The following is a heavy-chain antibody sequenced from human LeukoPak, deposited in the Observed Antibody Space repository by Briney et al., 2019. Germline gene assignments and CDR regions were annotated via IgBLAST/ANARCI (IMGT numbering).Heavy chain of an antibody. V-gene: IGHV3-21*01. CDR3: ASYSNYGGPFDY. CDR1: GFTFSSYS. D-gene: IGHD4-11*01. Sequence: GGSLRLSCAASGFTFSSYSMNWVRQAPGKGLEWVSSISSSSSYIYYADSVKGRFTISRDNAKNSLYLQMNSLRAEDTAVYYCASYSNYGGPFDYRGQGTLVTVSS. CDR2: ISSSSSYI. J-gene: IGHJ4*02.